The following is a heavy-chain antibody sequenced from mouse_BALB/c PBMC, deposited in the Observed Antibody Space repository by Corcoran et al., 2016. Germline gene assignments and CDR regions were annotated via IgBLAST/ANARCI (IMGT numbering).Heavy chain of an antibody. CDR2: IYWDDDK. CDR1: GFSLRTSGNG. Sequence: QVTLQESGPGILQLSQSLSLSCSFSGFSLRTSGNGVIWIRQPSGKGLEWLAHIYWDDDKRYNPSLKSRHTIAKDTSRNQVFLKNTSVDTADTATYYCARREALTTVGYAMDYCGQGTSVTVSS. CDR3: ARREALTTVGYAMDY. J-gene: IGHJ4*01. D-gene: IGHD1-1*01. V-gene: IGHV8-12*01.